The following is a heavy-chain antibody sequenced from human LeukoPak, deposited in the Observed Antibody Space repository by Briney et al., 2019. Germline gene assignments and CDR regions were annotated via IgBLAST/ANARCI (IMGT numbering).Heavy chain of an antibody. CDR1: GFTFSSFW. Sequence: GGSLRLSCAASGFTFSSFWMSWVRQAPGKGLEWVANIKQDGSDKYYVDSVKGRFTISRDNAKTSLYLQMNGLRAEDTAVYYCVRDLKYSTSSIFDHWGQGTLVTVSS. J-gene: IGHJ4*02. CDR2: IKQDGSDK. V-gene: IGHV3-7*01. CDR3: VRDLKYSTSSIFDH. D-gene: IGHD6-6*01.